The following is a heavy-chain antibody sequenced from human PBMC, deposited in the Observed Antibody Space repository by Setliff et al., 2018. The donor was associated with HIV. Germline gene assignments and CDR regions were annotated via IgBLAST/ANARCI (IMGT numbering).Heavy chain of an antibody. V-gene: IGHV3-33*06. CDR2: IWYDGSNK. CDR3: AKGSLPSGYSYGFFDY. Sequence: GGSLRLSCAASGFTFSSYGMHWVRQAPGKGLEWVAVIWYDGSNKYHADSVKGRFTISRDNSKNTLYLQMNSLRAEDTAVYYCAKGSLPSGYSYGFFDYWGQGTLVTVSS. CDR1: GFTFSSYG. J-gene: IGHJ4*02. D-gene: IGHD5-18*01.